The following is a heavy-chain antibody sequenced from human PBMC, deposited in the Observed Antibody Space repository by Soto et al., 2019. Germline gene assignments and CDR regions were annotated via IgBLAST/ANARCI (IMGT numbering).Heavy chain of an antibody. CDR1: GFTFSSYA. CDR3: AKWVYGSGSFDY. V-gene: IGHV3-23*01. J-gene: IGHJ4*02. D-gene: IGHD3-10*01. Sequence: GVSLRLSCAASGFTFSSYAMTWVRQAPGKGREWVSSLSGDGGSAFYTDSVKGRFTISRDNSRTTLYLQMNSLRVEDTAVYYCAKWVYGSGSFDYWGLGALVTVSS. CDR2: LSGDGGSA.